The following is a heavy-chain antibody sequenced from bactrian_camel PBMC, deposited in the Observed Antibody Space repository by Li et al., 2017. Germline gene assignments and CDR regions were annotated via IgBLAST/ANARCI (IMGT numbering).Heavy chain of an antibody. V-gene: IGHV3S1*01. CDR3: AAKVDYGSDPLNFYEYNY. D-gene: IGHD5*01. Sequence: HVQLVESGGGSVQAGGSLRLSCTVTGYRYLQNCMAWFRRVPGGEREGVAAIYTGGDTTLYADSVKGRFTISQDNAKNTLYLQMNNLKPEDTNMYYCAAKVDYGSDPLNFYEYNYRGQGTQVTVS. CDR2: IYTGGDTT. CDR1: GYRYLQNC. J-gene: IGHJ4*01.